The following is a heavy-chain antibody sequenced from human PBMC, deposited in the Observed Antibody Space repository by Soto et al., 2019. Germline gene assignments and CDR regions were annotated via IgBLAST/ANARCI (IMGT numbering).Heavy chain of an antibody. CDR3: TRDGVMPGLYFDL. J-gene: IGHJ4*02. CDR2: IKYDGTER. V-gene: IGHV3-7*01. D-gene: IGHD2-21*01. Sequence: GSLRLSCEASGFRFNDYWMNWVRQAPGKGLEWVASIKYDGTERSYVDSVKGRFTISRDNAKNSLYLQVHSLRAEDTAVYYCTRDGVMPGLYFDLWGQGTLVTVS. CDR1: GFRFNDYW.